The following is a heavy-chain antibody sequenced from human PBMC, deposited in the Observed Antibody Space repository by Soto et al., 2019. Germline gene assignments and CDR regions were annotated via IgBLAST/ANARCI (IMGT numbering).Heavy chain of an antibody. J-gene: IGHJ6*02. D-gene: IGHD2-15*01. CDR3: ARDYCSGGSCYGMDV. V-gene: IGHV3-30-3*01. Sequence: GGSLSLSCAASGFTFSSYAMHWVRQAPGKGLEWVAVISYDGSNKYYADSVKGRFTIPRDNSKNTLYPQMNSLRAEDTAVYYCARDYCSGGSCYGMDVWGQWTTVTVSS. CDR2: ISYDGSNK. CDR1: GFTFSSYA.